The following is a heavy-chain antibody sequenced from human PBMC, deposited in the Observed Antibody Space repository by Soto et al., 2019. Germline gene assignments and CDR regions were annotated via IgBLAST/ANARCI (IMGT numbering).Heavy chain of an antibody. CDR1: VFTFSSYA. CDR2: ISGSGGST. Sequence: HPGGSLRLSCAASVFTFSSYAMSWVRQAPGKGLEWVSAISGSGGSTYYADSVKGRFTISRDNSKNTLYLQMNSLRAEDTAVYYCAKDRAESNWFDPWGQGTLVTVSS. CDR3: AKDRAESNWFDP. V-gene: IGHV3-23*01. J-gene: IGHJ5*02.